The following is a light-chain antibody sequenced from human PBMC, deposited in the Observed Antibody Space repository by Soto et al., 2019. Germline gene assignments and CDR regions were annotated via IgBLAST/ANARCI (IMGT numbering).Light chain of an antibody. CDR2: DAS. Sequence: DIVMTQSPATLSVSPGERATLSCRASQSVSSNLAWYQQKPGQAPRLLIYDASNRATGIPARFSGSGSGTDFTLTISSLEPEDFAVYYCQQRSNWPPLLTFGGGTKVDIK. J-gene: IGKJ4*01. V-gene: IGKV3-11*01. CDR1: QSVSSN. CDR3: QQRSNWPPLLT.